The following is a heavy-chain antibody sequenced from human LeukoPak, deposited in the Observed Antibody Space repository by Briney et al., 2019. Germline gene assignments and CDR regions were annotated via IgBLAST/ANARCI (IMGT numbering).Heavy chain of an antibody. V-gene: IGHV3-30*01. CDR3: AGQGYCSSTSCRYFDY. D-gene: IGHD2-2*01. CDR2: ISYDGSNK. Sequence: PGGSLRLSCAASGFTFSSYAMHWVRQAPGKGLEWVAVISYDGSNKYYADSVKGRFTISRDNSKNTLYLQMNSLRAEDTAVYYCAGQGYCSSTSCRYFDYWGQGTLVTVSS. J-gene: IGHJ4*02. CDR1: GFTFSSYA.